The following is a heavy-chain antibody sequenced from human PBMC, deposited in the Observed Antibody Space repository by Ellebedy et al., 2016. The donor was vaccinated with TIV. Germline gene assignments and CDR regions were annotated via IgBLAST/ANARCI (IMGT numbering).Heavy chain of an antibody. CDR1: GFTFSSYA. Sequence: GESLKISXAASGFTFSSYAMSWVRQAPGKGLEWVSAISGSGGSTYYADSVKGRFTISRDNSKNTLYLQMNSLRAEDTAVYYCAKVLWNDYYYGMDVWGQGTTVTVSS. V-gene: IGHV3-23*01. CDR3: AKVLWNDYYYGMDV. J-gene: IGHJ6*02. CDR2: ISGSGGST. D-gene: IGHD1-1*01.